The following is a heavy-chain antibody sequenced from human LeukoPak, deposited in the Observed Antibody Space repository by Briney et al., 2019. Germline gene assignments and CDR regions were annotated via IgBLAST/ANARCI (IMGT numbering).Heavy chain of an antibody. J-gene: IGHJ4*02. CDR1: GVTFSSYG. CDR3: AKESGYCSSTSCYAHLFDY. Sequence: GGSLRLSCAASGVTFSSYGMHWVRQAPGKGLEWVTVISYDGSNKYYADSVKGRFTISRDNSKNTLYLQMNSLRAEDTAVYYCAKESGYCSSTSCYAHLFDYWAQGTLVTVSS. CDR2: ISYDGSNK. V-gene: IGHV3-30*18. D-gene: IGHD2-2*01.